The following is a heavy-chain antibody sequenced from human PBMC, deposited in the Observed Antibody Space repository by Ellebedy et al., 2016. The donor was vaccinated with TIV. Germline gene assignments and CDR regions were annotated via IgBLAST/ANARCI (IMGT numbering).Heavy chain of an antibody. CDR2: IAHDGSVI. Sequence: PGGSLRLSCATSGFTFSHYGMQWVRKAPGEGLEGVAVIAHDGSVIHYADSVKGRFTISRDNSKNTLSLQMYSLRPEDTAVYYCAKERDPQASTSFDSWGQGNLVTVSS. J-gene: IGHJ4*02. CDR1: GFTFSHYG. CDR3: AKERDPQASTSFDS. V-gene: IGHV3-30*18.